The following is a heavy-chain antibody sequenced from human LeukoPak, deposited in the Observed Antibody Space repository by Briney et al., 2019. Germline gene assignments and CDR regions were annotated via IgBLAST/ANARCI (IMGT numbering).Heavy chain of an antibody. CDR3: AREADSGYVFDY. CDR2: FSSSGSTI. J-gene: IGHJ4*02. V-gene: IGHV3-48*03. CDR1: GFTFSSYE. Sequence: GGSLRLSCAASGFTFSSYEMNWVRQAPGKGLEWVSYFSSSGSTIYYADSVKGRFTISRDNAKNSLYLQMNSLRDEDTAVYYCAREADSGYVFDYWGKGTLVTVSS. D-gene: IGHD5-12*01.